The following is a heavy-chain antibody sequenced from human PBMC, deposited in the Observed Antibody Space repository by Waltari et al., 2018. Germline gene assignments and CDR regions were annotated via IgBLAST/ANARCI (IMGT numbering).Heavy chain of an antibody. CDR1: GGSISSSSYY. CDR2: IVYCGRT. D-gene: IGHD3-22*01. V-gene: IGHV4-39*01. CDR3: ARPRTPYYYDSSGYYYPFDY. Sequence: QLQLQESGPGLVKPSETLSLTCTVSGGSISSSSYYWGWIRQPPGKGLEWIGSIVYCGRTYYNPSRKSRVTISVDTSKNQFSLKLSSVTAADTAVYYCARPRTPYYYDSSGYYYPFDYWGQGTLVTVSS. J-gene: IGHJ4*02.